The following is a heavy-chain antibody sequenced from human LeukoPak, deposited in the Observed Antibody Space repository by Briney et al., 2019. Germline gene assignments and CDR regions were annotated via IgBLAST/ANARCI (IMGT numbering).Heavy chain of an antibody. CDR3: AKEVRGDAFDI. Sequence: GGSLRLSCTASGFTFSHYGMHWVRQAPGKGLEWVAFIRYDGSSIYYADSVQGRFTISRDNSRNTLYLQMNSLRVEDTAVYYCAKEVRGDAFDIWGQGTMVTVSS. V-gene: IGHV3-30*02. CDR1: GFTFSHYG. J-gene: IGHJ3*02. CDR2: IRYDGSSI. D-gene: IGHD3-16*01.